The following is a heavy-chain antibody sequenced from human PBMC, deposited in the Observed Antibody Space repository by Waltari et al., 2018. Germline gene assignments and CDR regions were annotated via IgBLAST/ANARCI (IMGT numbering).Heavy chain of an antibody. D-gene: IGHD6-13*01. CDR2: IIPILGIA. Sequence: QVQLVQSGAEVKKPGSSVKVSCKASGGTFSSYAISWVRQAPGQGLEWMGGIIPILGIANYAQKCQGRVTITADESTSTAYMELSSLRSEDTAVYYCARVGLGQQLEGYFDYWGQGTLVTVSS. CDR3: ARVGLGQQLEGYFDY. CDR1: GGTFSSYA. V-gene: IGHV1-69*04. J-gene: IGHJ4*02.